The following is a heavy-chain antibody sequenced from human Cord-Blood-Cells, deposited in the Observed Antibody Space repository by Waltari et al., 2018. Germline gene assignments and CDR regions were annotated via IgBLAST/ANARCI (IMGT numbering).Heavy chain of an antibody. V-gene: IGHV4-34*01. CDR1: GGSFSGYY. Sequence: QVQLQQWGAGLLKPSETLSLTCAVYGGSFSGYYWSWIRQPPGKGLEWIWEINHSGSTNYNPSLKSRVTISVDTSKNQFSLKLSSVTAADTAVYYCARFHSGWYAFDIWGQGTMVTVSS. J-gene: IGHJ3*02. CDR3: ARFHSGWYAFDI. D-gene: IGHD6-19*01. CDR2: INHSGST.